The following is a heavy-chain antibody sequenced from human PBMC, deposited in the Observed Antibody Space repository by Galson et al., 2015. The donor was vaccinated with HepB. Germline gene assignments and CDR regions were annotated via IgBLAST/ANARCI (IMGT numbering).Heavy chain of an antibody. CDR2: ISSNGGST. D-gene: IGHD3-3*01. J-gene: IGHJ4*02. CDR3: VKDRYYDFWSGHKSRFDY. CDR1: GFTFSSYA. Sequence: SLRLSCAASGFTFSSYAMHWVRQAPGKGLEYVSAISSNGGSTYYADSVKGRFTISRDNSKNTLYLQMSSLRAEDTAVYYCVKDRYYDFWSGHKSRFDYWGQGTLVTVSS. V-gene: IGHV3-64D*06.